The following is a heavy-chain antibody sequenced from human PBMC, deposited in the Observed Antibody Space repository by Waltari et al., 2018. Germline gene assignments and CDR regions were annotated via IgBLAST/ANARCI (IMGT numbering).Heavy chain of an antibody. Sequence: EVQLVESGGGLVKPGGSLRLSCAASGFTFSNAWMSWVRQAQGKGLEWVGRIKSKTDGGTTDYAAPVKGRFTISRDDSKNTLYLQMNSLKTEDTAVYYCTTIFQLRFLEWLGHWGQGTLVTVSS. D-gene: IGHD3-3*01. CDR1: GFTFSNAW. CDR2: IKSKTDGGTT. CDR3: TTIFQLRFLEWLGH. J-gene: IGHJ5*02. V-gene: IGHV3-15*01.